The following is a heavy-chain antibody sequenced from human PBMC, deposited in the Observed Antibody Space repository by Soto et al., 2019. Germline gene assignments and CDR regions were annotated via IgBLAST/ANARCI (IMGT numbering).Heavy chain of an antibody. J-gene: IGHJ1*01. CDR3: ARGGNRVGGYATEADFQH. V-gene: IGHV4-31*03. CDR2: IYNSGST. Sequence: QVQLQESGPGLVKPSQTLSLTCTVSGGSFSSGAYYWSWIRQHPGKVLEWIGYIYNSGSTYYNPSLKSRVSISVEMSKNQFSLRLSSVTAADTAVYYCARGGNRVGGYATEADFQHWGKGTLVTVSS. D-gene: IGHD1-26*01. CDR1: GGSFSSGAYY.